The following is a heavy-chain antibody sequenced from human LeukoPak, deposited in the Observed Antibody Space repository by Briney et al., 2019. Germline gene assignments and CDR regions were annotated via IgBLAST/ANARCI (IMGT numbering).Heavy chain of an antibody. D-gene: IGHD3-22*01. V-gene: IGHV4-39*07. J-gene: IGHJ3*02. Sequence: PSETLSLTCTVSGGSISSSTYYWGWIRQPPGKGLEWIGSIYYSGSTYYNPSLKSRVTISVDTSKNQFSLKLSSVTAADTAVHYCAREGSSYDSSTNDAFDIWGQGTMVTVSS. CDR1: GGSISSSTYY. CDR2: IYYSGST. CDR3: AREGSSYDSSTNDAFDI.